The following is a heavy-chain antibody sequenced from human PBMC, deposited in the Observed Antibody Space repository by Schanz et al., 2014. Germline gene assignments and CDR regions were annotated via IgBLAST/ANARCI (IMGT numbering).Heavy chain of an antibody. CDR2: INPNSGGT. Sequence: QVQLVQSGAEVKEPGASVKVSCKASGYTFTSNGITWVRQAPGQGLEWMGRINPNSGGTNYAQKFQGRVTMTRDTSISTAYMELSSLRSDDTAVYYCARELRLEYYFDYWGQGTLVTVSS. CDR3: ARELRLEYYFDY. V-gene: IGHV1-2*02. CDR1: GYTFTSNG. D-gene: IGHD4-17*01. J-gene: IGHJ4*02.